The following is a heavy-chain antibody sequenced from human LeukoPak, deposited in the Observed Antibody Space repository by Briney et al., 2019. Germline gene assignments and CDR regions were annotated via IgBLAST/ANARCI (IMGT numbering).Heavy chain of an antibody. Sequence: PGGSLRLSCAASGFTFSSYAMHWVRQAPGKGLEWVAVISYDGSNKYYADSVKGRFTISRDNSKNTLYLQMNSLRAEDTAVYYCARDLGYSYGENVDYWGQGTLVTVSS. CDR2: ISYDGSNK. CDR1: GFTFSSYA. J-gene: IGHJ4*02. D-gene: IGHD5-18*01. V-gene: IGHV3-30-3*01. CDR3: ARDLGYSYGENVDY.